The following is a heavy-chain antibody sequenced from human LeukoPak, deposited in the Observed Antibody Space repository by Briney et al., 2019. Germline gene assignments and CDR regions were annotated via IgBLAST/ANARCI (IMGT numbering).Heavy chain of an antibody. J-gene: IGHJ5*02. CDR1: GFSLNTRGVG. V-gene: IGHV2-5*02. CDR2: ISRDDDK. CDR3: AHTGSAHGDDWFDP. D-gene: IGHD7-27*01. Sequence: SGPTLVKPTETLTLTCTFSGFSLNTRGVGVGSIRQAPGKALEWLALISRDDDKRYRPSLKSRLTITKDTSKNQVALTLANLDPVDTATYYCAHTGSAHGDDWFDPWGQGTLVTVSS.